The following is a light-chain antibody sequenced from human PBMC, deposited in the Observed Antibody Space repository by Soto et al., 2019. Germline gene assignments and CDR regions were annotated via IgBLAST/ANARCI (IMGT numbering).Light chain of an antibody. CDR2: KAS. Sequence: DIQMTQSPSTLSASVGDRVTINFLSSQTIDSWLAWYQPRPGKPPNLLIYKASTLASGVPSRFSGSGSGTEFTLTINSLQPDDFATYYCQQYHIYSGTCGQGTKGDIK. CDR3: QQYHIYSGT. J-gene: IGKJ1*01. V-gene: IGKV1-5*03. CDR1: QTIDSW.